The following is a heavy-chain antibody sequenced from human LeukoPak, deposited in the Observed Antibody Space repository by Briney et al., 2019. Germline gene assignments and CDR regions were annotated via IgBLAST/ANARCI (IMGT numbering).Heavy chain of an antibody. V-gene: IGHV3-23*01. CDR1: GFTFSSYA. CDR2: ISVSGGLT. CDR3: VKKISLTGTKGGFDY. J-gene: IGHJ4*01. D-gene: IGHD1-1*01. Sequence: PGGSLRLSCAVSGFTFSSYAMSWVRQAPGKGLEWVSAISVSGGLTYYADSVKGRFTISRDNSKNTLYLQMNSLRAEDTAVYYCVKKISLTGTKGGFDYWGQGTLVTVSS.